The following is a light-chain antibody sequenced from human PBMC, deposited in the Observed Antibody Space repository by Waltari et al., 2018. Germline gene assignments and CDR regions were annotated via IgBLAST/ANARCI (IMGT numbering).Light chain of an antibody. J-gene: IGLJ1*01. CDR2: DVS. V-gene: IGLV2-14*01. CDR1: SSDVGGYNY. Sequence: QSALTQPASVSGSPGQSITISCTGTSSDVGGYNYVSCYQQHPGKAPNRMIYDVSNRPSGVSNRFSGSKSGNTASLTISGLQAEDEADYYCSSYTSSSTVFGTGTKVTVL. CDR3: SSYTSSSTV.